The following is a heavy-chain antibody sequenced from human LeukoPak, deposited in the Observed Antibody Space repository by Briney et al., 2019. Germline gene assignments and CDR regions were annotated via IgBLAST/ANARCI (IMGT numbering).Heavy chain of an antibody. D-gene: IGHD6-6*01. CDR3: ARSRSIASPVCVAMDV. Sequence: SVKVSCKASGGTFSSYAISWVRQAPGQGLGWMGGIIPIFGTANYAQKFQGRVTITTDESTSTAYMELSSLRSEDTAVYYCARSRSIASPVCVAMDVWGKGTTVTVSS. V-gene: IGHV1-69*05. CDR1: GGTFSSYA. J-gene: IGHJ6*03. CDR2: IIPIFGTA.